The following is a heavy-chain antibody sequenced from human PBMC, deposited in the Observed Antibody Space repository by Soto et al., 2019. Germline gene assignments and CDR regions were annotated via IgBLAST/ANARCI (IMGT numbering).Heavy chain of an antibody. Sequence: QVQLQQWGAGLLKPSETLSLTCAVYGGSFSGYYWSWIRQPPGKGLEWIGEINHSGSTNYNPSLKSRVTISVDTSKNQFSLKLSSVTAADTAVYYCARRIRVVPAAKYFDYWGQGTLVTVSS. D-gene: IGHD2-2*01. V-gene: IGHV4-34*01. CDR1: GGSFSGYY. CDR2: INHSGST. CDR3: ARRIRVVPAAKYFDY. J-gene: IGHJ4*02.